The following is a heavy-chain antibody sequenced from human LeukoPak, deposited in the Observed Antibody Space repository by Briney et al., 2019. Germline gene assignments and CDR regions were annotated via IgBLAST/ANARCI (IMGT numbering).Heavy chain of an antibody. J-gene: IGHJ4*02. CDR2: INHSGST. V-gene: IGHV4-34*01. CDR1: GGSFSGYY. Sequence: PSETLPLTCAVYGGSFSGYYWSWIRQPPGKGLEWIGEINHSGSTNYNPSLKSRVTISVDTSKNQFSLKLSSVTAADTAVYYCARGFGYSYGLDYWGQGTLVTVSS. D-gene: IGHD5-18*01. CDR3: ARGFGYSYGLDY.